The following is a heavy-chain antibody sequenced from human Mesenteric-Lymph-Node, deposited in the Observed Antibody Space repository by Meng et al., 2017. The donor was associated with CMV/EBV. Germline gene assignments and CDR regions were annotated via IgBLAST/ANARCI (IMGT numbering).Heavy chain of an antibody. CDR2: IRYDGSDK. V-gene: IGHV3-30*02. J-gene: IGHJ6*02. D-gene: IGHD2-2*01. CDR3: ASGYCSSYDCRTEYYYGMDV. CDR1: GFTFDDYG. Sequence: GESLKISCAASGFTFDDYGMSWVRQAPGKGLEWVAFIRYDGSDKYYAESVKGRFTISRDNSKDTLDLHMYSLRGADTAVYYCASGYCSSYDCRTEYYYGMDVWGQGTSVTVSS.